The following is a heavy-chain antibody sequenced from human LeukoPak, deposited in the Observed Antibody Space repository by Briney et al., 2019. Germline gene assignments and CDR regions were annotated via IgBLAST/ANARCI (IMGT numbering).Heavy chain of an antibody. CDR2: ISYDGTNK. CDR1: GFTFSTYA. J-gene: IGHJ4*02. V-gene: IGHV3-30*18. CDR3: AKDPGYYVSSGYIFDY. Sequence: GGSLRLSCAASGFTFSTYAIHWVRQTPGKGLQWVAVISYDGTNKYYADSVKGRFTISRDNSKNTLYLQMNSLSAEDTAVYYCAKDPGYYVSSGYIFDYWGQGTLVTVSS. D-gene: IGHD3-22*01.